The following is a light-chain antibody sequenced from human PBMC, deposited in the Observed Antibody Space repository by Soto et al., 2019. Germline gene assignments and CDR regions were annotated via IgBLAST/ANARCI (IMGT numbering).Light chain of an antibody. V-gene: IGLV2-14*01. CDR3: SSYTSTSTVV. Sequence: QSALTQPASGSGSPGQSITISCTGTSSDVGGYNHVSWYQHHPGKAPKLMIYDVNNRPSGVSNRFSGSKSGNTSSLTISGLKADDEADYYCSSYTSTSTVVFGGGTKVTVL. CDR1: SSDVGGYNH. J-gene: IGLJ2*01. CDR2: DVN.